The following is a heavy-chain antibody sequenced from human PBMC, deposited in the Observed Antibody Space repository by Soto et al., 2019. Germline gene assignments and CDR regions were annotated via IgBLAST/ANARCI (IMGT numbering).Heavy chain of an antibody. D-gene: IGHD3-10*01. V-gene: IGHV1-18*01. Sequence: ASVKVSCKASGGTFSSYAISWVRQAPGQGLEWMGGIIPHYDTTNYAQRLQGRVTMTTDTSTSTAYMELRSLRSDDTAVYFCARDLDGSGSYYTKYWGQGTLVTVSS. CDR3: ARDLDGSGSYYTKY. CDR1: GGTFSSYA. J-gene: IGHJ4*02. CDR2: IIPHYDTT.